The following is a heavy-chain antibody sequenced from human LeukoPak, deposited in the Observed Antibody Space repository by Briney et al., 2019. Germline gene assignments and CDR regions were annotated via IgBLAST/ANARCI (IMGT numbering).Heavy chain of an antibody. Sequence: GGSLRLSCAASGFTFSTYAMSWVRQAPGKGLEWVSAISGSGVNTYYADSVKGRFTISGDNSKNTLYVQMNSLRVEDTAVYYCAKDGGSYPHYFDYWGQGTLVTVSS. V-gene: IGHV3-23*01. J-gene: IGHJ4*02. CDR2: ISGSGVNT. D-gene: IGHD1-26*01. CDR3: AKDGGSYPHYFDY. CDR1: GFTFSTYA.